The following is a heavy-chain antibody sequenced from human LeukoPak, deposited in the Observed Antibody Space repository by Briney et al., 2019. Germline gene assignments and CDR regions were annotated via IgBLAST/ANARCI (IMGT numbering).Heavy chain of an antibody. J-gene: IGHJ4*02. CDR3: ARSARGYSYGYTPPFDY. CDR1: GGSFSGYY. D-gene: IGHD5-18*01. V-gene: IGHV4-34*01. Sequence: SETLPLTCAVYGGSFSGYYWSWIRQPPGKGLEWIGEINHSGSTNYNPSLKSRVTISVDTSKNQFSLKLSSVTAADTAVYYCARSARGYSYGYTPPFDYWGQGTLVTISS. CDR2: INHSGST.